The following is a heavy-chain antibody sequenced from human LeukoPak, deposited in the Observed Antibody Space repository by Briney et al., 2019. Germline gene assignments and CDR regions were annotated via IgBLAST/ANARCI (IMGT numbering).Heavy chain of an antibody. J-gene: IGHJ5*02. CDR1: GYTFTDYY. CDR3: AREASSSWPNWFDP. CDR2: ISPYNGNT. Sequence: ASVRLSCKASGYTFTDYYIHWVRQAPGQGLEWMGWISPYNGNTKYPQKLQGRVTMTTDTSTSTAYMELRSLRSDDTAVYYCAREASSSWPNWFDPRGQGTLVTVSS. D-gene: IGHD6-13*01. V-gene: IGHV1-18*04.